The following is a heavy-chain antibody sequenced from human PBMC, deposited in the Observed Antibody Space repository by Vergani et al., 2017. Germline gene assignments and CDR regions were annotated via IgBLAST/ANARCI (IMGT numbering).Heavy chain of an antibody. CDR3: ARHLRQLARNDVFDI. D-gene: IGHD6-6*01. V-gene: IGHV4-39*01. CDR2: IYDSRNN. J-gene: IGHJ3*02. CDR1: GMSISNNNYY. Sequence: QVQLQASGPRLVKPSETLSLTCSLSGMSISNNNYYWGWIRQPPGKGLEWIGSIYDSRNNNYSPSLKSRVSISVDTSKNQFSLILTSVTAADTAVYYCARHLRQLARNDVFDIWGHGTLVTVSS.